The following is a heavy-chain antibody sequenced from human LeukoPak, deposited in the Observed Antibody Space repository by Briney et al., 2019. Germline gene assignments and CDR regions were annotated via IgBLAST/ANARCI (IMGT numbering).Heavy chain of an antibody. V-gene: IGHV1-18*01. Sequence: ASVKVSCKASGYTFTSYGISWVRQAPGQGLEWMGRISAYNGNTNYAQKLQGRVTMTTDTSTSTAYMELRSLRSDDTAVYYCARDRPRISNPDYWGQGTLVTVSS. CDR2: ISAYNGNT. J-gene: IGHJ4*02. CDR3: ARDRPRISNPDY. D-gene: IGHD2/OR15-2a*01. CDR1: GYTFTSYG.